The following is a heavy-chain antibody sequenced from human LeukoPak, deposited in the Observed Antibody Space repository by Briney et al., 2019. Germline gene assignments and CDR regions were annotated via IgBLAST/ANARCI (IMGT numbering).Heavy chain of an antibody. Sequence: PGGSLRLSCAASGFTFDDYAMHWVRQAPGKGLEWVSGISWNSGSIGYADSVEGRFTISRDNAKNSLYLQMNSLRAEDTALYYCAKDMVESDYSAGDYWGQGTLVTVSS. CDR1: GFTFDDYA. CDR3: AKDMVESDYSAGDY. V-gene: IGHV3-9*01. J-gene: IGHJ4*02. D-gene: IGHD4/OR15-4a*01. CDR2: ISWNSGSI.